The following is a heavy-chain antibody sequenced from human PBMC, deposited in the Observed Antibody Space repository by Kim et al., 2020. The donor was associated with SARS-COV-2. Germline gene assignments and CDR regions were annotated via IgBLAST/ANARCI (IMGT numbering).Heavy chain of an antibody. CDR1: GYTLTELS. D-gene: IGHD6-19*01. V-gene: IGHV1-24*01. CDR3: ATGSRGWLVRYYYYGMDV. J-gene: IGHJ6*02. CDR2: FDPEDGET. Sequence: ASVKVSCKVSGYTLTELSMHWVRQAPGKGLEWMGGFDPEDGETIYAQKFQGRVTMTEDTSTDTAYMELSSLRSEDTAVYYCATGSRGWLVRYYYYGMDVWGQGAAVTVSS.